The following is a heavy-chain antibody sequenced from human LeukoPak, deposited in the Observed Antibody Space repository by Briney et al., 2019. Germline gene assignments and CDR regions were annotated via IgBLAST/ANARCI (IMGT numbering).Heavy chain of an antibody. V-gene: IGHV3-23*01. CDR2: ISGSGSST. CDR1: GLTFSSYA. Sequence: GGSLRLSCASSGLTFSSYAMSWVRQAPGKGLEWVSAISGSGSSTYYADSEKGRFTISRDNSKNTLYLQMNSLRAEDTALYYCAKDLKWLSDREFDYWGQGTLVTVSS. CDR3: AKDLKWLSDREFDY. J-gene: IGHJ4*02. D-gene: IGHD6-19*01.